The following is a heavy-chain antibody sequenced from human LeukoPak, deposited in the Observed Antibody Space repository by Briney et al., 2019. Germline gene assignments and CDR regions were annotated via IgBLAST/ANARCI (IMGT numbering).Heavy chain of an antibody. V-gene: IGHV3-23*01. D-gene: IGHD4-23*01. CDR2: ISPSGGST. J-gene: IGHJ2*01. CDR1: GFTFSSYW. Sequence: PGGSLRLSCAASGFTFSSYWMSWVRQAPGKGLEWVSAISPSGGSTYFADSVRGRFTISRDNSKNTVYVQMNSLRAEDTAVYYCAKLRWEVTHYWSFDLWGRGTLVTVSS. CDR3: AKLRWEVTHYWSFDL.